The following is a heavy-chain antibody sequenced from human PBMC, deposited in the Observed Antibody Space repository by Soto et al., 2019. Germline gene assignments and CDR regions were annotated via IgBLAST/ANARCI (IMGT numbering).Heavy chain of an antibody. CDR3: ARDRFGYCSSTSCYNYYYGMDV. V-gene: IGHV1-69*13. D-gene: IGHD2-2*02. J-gene: IGHJ6*02. Sequence: ASVKVSCKASGGTFSSYAISWVRQAPGQGLEWMGGIIPIFGTANYAQKLQGRVTITADESTSTAYMELSSLRSEDTAVYYCARDRFGYCSSTSCYNYYYGMDVWGQGTTVTVSS. CDR1: GGTFSSYA. CDR2: IIPIFGTA.